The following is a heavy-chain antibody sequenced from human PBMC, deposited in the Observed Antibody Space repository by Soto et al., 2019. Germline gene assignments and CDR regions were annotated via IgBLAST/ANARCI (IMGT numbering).Heavy chain of an antibody. CDR3: ARIVEGYYLFDY. CDR1: GGSISSGGYY. Sequence: QVQLQESGPGLVKPSQTLSLTCTVSGGSISSGGYYWSWIRQHPGKGLEWIGYIYYSGSTYYNPSIKSRVTISVDTSKNQFSLKLSSVTAADTAVYYCARIVEGYYLFDYWGQGTLVTVSS. CDR2: IYYSGST. V-gene: IGHV4-31*03. J-gene: IGHJ4*02. D-gene: IGHD3-22*01.